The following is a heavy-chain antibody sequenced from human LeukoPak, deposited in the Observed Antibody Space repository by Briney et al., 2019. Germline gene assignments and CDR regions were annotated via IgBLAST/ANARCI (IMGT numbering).Heavy chain of an antibody. CDR2: IIPMFRTA. D-gene: IGHD5/OR15-5a*01. CDR3: ARARGIYEGYFDL. V-gene: IGHV1-69*05. J-gene: IGHJ2*01. CDR1: GGTFSIYA. Sequence: SVKVSCKASGGTFSIYAISWVRQAPGQGLEWMGGIIPMFRTANYAQKFQGRVTITTDESTSTTHMELSSLKSEDTAVYYCARARGIYEGYFDLWGRGTLVTVSS.